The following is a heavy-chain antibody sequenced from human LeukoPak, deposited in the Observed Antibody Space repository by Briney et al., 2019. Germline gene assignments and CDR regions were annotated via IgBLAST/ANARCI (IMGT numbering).Heavy chain of an antibody. D-gene: IGHD3-10*01. J-gene: IGHJ5*02. V-gene: IGHV3-74*03. CDR2: INGDGSTT. Sequence: GGSVSLSCTTSGLTFCSYWMHWAPQSPGKALVWVSRINGDGSTTTYADSVKGRFTISRDNAKNTLYVQMNSLRVEDTAVYYCASDLDGSGNYHWFDPWGQGTLVIVSS. CDR1: GLTFCSYW. CDR3: ASDLDGSGNYHWFDP.